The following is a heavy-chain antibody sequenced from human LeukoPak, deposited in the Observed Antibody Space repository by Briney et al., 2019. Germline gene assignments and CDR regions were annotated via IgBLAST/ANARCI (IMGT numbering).Heavy chain of an antibody. CDR2: IYYSGGT. CDR1: GGSISGYY. V-gene: IGHV4-59*01. CDR3: AKSRVPSY. J-gene: IGHJ4*02. D-gene: IGHD6-13*01. Sequence: SETLTLTCTVSGGSISGYYWNSIRQPPGKGLEWIGDIYYSGGTYYNPSLKSQVTISVDTSKNQFSLKLTSVTAADTAVYYGAKSRVPSYWGQGSLVTVSS.